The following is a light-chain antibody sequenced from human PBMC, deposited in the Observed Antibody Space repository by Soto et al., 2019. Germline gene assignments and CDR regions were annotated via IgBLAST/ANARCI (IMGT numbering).Light chain of an antibody. CDR1: RSVNSRY. Sequence: EIVLTQSPGTLSLSPGARATLSCRASRSVNSRYLAWYQQKPGQAPRLLIYGASSRATGIPDRFSGSGSGTDFTLTIRRLEPEDFAVYHCHQYGYSPNTFGQGTKLEIK. CDR2: GAS. V-gene: IGKV3-20*01. J-gene: IGKJ2*01. CDR3: HQYGYSPNT.